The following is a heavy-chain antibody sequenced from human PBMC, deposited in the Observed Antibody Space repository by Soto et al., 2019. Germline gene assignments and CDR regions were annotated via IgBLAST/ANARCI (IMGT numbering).Heavy chain of an antibody. CDR1: GFTFIIFA. CDR3: AKEVSLGSTVDLGY. Sequence: GGSLRLSCAASGFTFIIFAMIWVRQSPGKGVEWVSTISGSGGSTYYADAVKGRFSISRDNSMGTLYLQMKSLRVEDTAIYYCAKEVSLGSTVDLGYWGQGTLVNVYS. D-gene: IGHD7-27*01. CDR2: ISGSGGST. V-gene: IGHV3-23*01. J-gene: IGHJ4*02.